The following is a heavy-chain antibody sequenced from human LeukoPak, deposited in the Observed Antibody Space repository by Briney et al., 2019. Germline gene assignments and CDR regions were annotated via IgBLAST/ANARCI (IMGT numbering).Heavy chain of an antibody. J-gene: IGHJ4*02. CDR2: MYYRGTT. V-gene: IGHV4-39*02. Sequence: SETLSLTCSVSGGSISSSSYYWGWIRQSPGKGLEWIGSMYYRGTTYESSSLKSRLTLSIDTANNQCSLKLTSVTAADTGVYYCAREYSRSVVAGSRPDLWGQGLLITVS. D-gene: IGHD2-21*01. CDR3: AREYSRSVVAGSRPDL. CDR1: GGSISSSSYY.